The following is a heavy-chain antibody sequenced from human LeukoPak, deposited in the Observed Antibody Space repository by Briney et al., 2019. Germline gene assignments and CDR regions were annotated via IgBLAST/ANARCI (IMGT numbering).Heavy chain of an antibody. V-gene: IGHV3-64*01. CDR1: GFTFSSYA. CDR2: ISSNGGST. J-gene: IGHJ4*02. D-gene: IGHD1-26*01. CDR3: ARSGIVGATTSPPDY. Sequence: TGGSLGLSCAASGFTFSSYAMHWVRQAPGKGLEYVSAISSNGGSTYYANSVKGRFTISRDSSKNTLYLQMGSLRAEDMAVYYCARSGIVGATTSPPDYWGQGTLVTVSS.